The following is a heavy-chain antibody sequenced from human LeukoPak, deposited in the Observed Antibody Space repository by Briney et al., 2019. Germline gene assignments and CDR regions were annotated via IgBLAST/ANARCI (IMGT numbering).Heavy chain of an antibody. CDR1: GFTLSTYW. J-gene: IGHJ4*02. CDR3: ARGGRIIGTPDGFLDY. CDR2: INPDGSGK. D-gene: IGHD1-20*01. V-gene: IGHV3-7*01. Sequence: GGSLRLSCEASGFTLSTYWMNWVRQVPGKGLDWVANINPDGSGKRYVDSVKGRFTIARDNADNSLSLQMNSLRAEDTAVYYCARGGRIIGTPDGFLDYWGQGTLVTVSS.